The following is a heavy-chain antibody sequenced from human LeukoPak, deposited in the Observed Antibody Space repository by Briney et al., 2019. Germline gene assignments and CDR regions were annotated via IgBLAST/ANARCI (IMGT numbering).Heavy chain of an antibody. Sequence: GASVKVSCKASGYTFTSYYMHWVRQAPGQGLEWMGWINPNSGGTNYAQKFQGRVTMTRDTSISTAYMELSRLRSDDTAVYYCARDESGEKQQLVPEDDYWGQGTLVTVSS. CDR3: ARDESGEKQQLVPEDDY. D-gene: IGHD6-13*01. CDR1: GYTFTSYY. CDR2: INPNSGGT. V-gene: IGHV1-2*02. J-gene: IGHJ4*02.